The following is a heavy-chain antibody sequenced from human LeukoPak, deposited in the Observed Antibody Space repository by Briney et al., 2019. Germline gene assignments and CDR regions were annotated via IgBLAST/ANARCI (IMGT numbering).Heavy chain of an antibody. CDR3: AELGITMIGGV. D-gene: IGHD3-10*02. J-gene: IGHJ6*04. CDR2: ISSSSSTI. V-gene: IGHV3-48*01. Sequence: GGSLRLSCAASGFTFSSYSMNWVRQAPGKGLEWVSYISSSSSTIYYANSVKGRFTISRDNAKNSLYLQMNSLRAEDTAVYYCAELGITMIGGVWGKGTTVTISS. CDR1: GFTFSSYS.